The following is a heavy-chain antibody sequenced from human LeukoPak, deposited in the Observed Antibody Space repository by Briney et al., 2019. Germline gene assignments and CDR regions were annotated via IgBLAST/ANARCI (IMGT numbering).Heavy chain of an antibody. J-gene: IGHJ4*02. CDR1: GASLTIYY. V-gene: IGHV4-4*07. Sequence: SETLSLTCSVSGASLTIYYWNWVRQPAGKGLEWIGRYASGTTTHNPSLKSQFTMSIDTSKNQVSLKLTSVTAADTAVYYCATGDHSFDNWGQGTLVTVTP. D-gene: IGHD7-27*01. CDR2: YASGTT. CDR3: ATGDHSFDN.